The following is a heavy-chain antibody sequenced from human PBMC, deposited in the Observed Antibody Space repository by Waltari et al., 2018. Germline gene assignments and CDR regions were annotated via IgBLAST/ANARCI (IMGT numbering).Heavy chain of an antibody. Sequence: QVQLQESGPGLVKPSETLSLTCTVSGGSISSYYWSWIRQPPGKGLEWIGYIYYSGSTNYNPSLKSLVTISVDTSKNQFSLKLSSVTAADTAVYYCARCRGTLEWLLSTEGYYYMDVWGKGTTVTISS. V-gene: IGHV4-59*01. D-gene: IGHD3-3*01. J-gene: IGHJ6*03. CDR2: IYYSGST. CDR1: GGSISSYY. CDR3: ARCRGTLEWLLSTEGYYYMDV.